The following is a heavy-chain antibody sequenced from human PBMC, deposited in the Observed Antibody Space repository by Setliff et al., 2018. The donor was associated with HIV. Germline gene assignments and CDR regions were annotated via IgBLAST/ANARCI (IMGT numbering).Heavy chain of an antibody. CDR3: ARVAMVRGVIPPDFDYYYYYMDV. Sequence: PSETLSLTCTVSGGSISSYYWSWIRQPAGKGLEWIGRIYTSGTTNYNPSLKSRATISLDTSKNQFSLKLSSVTAADTAVYYCARVAMVRGVIPPDFDYYYYYMDVWGKGTTVTVSS. J-gene: IGHJ6*03. CDR1: GGSISSYY. V-gene: IGHV4-4*07. D-gene: IGHD3-10*01. CDR2: IYTSGTT.